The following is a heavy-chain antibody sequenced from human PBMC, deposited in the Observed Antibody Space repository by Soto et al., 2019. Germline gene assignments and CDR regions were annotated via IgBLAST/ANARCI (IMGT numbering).Heavy chain of an antibody. D-gene: IGHD2-15*01. CDR1: GFTFSSYG. J-gene: IGHJ4*02. Sequence: GGSLRLSCAASGFTFSSYGMHWVRQAPGKGLEWVAVISYDGSNKYYADSVKGRFTISRDNSKNTLYLQMNSLRAEDTAVYYCAKEGLSWCLDYWGQGTLVTVSS. CDR3: AKEGLSWCLDY. V-gene: IGHV3-30*18. CDR2: ISYDGSNK.